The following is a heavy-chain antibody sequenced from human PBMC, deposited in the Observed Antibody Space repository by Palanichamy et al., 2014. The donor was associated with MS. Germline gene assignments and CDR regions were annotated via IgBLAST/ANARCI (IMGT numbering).Heavy chain of an antibody. J-gene: IGHJ5*02. V-gene: IGHV4-39*01. CDR2: VYSSGST. CDR3: ARHHFNGVSWHPQNWFDP. Sequence: QLQLQESGPGLVKPSDTLSLTCTVSGASISGSGYYWGWIRQPPGMGLEWIGSVYSSGSTYYNPSLKSRVTISVDTSKNQFSLKLSSVTAADTAVYYCARHHFNGVSWHPQNWFDPWGQGTLVTVSS. D-gene: IGHD6-13*01. CDR1: GASISGSGYY.